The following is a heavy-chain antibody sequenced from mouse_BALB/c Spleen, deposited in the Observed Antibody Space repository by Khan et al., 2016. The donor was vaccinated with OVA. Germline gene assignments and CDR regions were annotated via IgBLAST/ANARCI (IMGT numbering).Heavy chain of an antibody. CDR1: GYTFTSYW. CDR2: ISPGSGSD. J-gene: IGHJ4*01. V-gene: IGHV1S41*01. CDR3: ARANYYGRSLYAMDS. D-gene: IGHD1-1*01. Sequence: DLVKPGASVRLSCKASGYTFTSYWVHWIKQRPGQGLEWIGQISPGSGSDYYNEMFKGRATLTVDTSSTTAYIHLSSLSSEDSAVXFWARANYYGRSLYAMDSWGQGTSVTVSS.